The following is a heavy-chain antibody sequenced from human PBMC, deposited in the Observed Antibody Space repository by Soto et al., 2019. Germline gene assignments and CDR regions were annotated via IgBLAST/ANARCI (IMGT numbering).Heavy chain of an antibody. D-gene: IGHD1-1*01. CDR2: MNPNTGNS. CDR3: ARRAETNGWNGFGADKYYFDF. V-gene: IGHV1-8*01. CDR1: GYTFTSYD. J-gene: IGHJ4*02. Sequence: ASVKVSCKASGYTFTSYDIYWVRQATGQGLEWMGWMNPNTGNSGYAQKFQGRVTVTSDTSINTVYMELSSLRSEDTAVYYCARRAETNGWNGFGADKYYFDFWGQGTVGTVSS.